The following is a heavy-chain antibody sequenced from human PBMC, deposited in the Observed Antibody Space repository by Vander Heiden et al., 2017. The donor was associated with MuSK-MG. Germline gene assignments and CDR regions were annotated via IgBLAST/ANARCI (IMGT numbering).Heavy chain of an antibody. Sequence: QVQLQESGPGLVKSSQTLSVPCTVSGGSISSGGYHWSWIRQLPGKGLEWIGYIHYSGSTYYNPSLKSLVTISVDTSKNQFSLKLSSVTAADTAVYYCARYNGGSSAGLFDYWGQGILVTVSS. J-gene: IGHJ4*02. D-gene: IGHD2-15*01. V-gene: IGHV4-31*01. CDR2: IHYSGST. CDR1: GGSISSGGYH. CDR3: ARYNGGSSAGLFDY.